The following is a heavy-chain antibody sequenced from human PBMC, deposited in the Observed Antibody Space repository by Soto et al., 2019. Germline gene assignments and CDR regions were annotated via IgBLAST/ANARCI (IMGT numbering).Heavy chain of an antibody. CDR2: INPSSGST. CDR3: ARAGTYYYVWGSYRLGSN. CDR1: GYTFTSYY. D-gene: IGHD3-16*02. Sequence: QVQLVQSGAEVKKPGASVKVSCKGSGYTFTSYYMHWVRQAPGQGLEWMGIINPSSGSTSYAQKFQGRVTMTRDTSTSTVYMELSSLRSEDTALYYCARAGTYYYVWGSYRLGSNWGQGTLVTVSS. J-gene: IGHJ4*02. V-gene: IGHV1-46*01.